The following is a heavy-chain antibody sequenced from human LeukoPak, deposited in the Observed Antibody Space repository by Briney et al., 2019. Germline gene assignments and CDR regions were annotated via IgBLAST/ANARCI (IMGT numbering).Heavy chain of an antibody. CDR1: GYTVTNYG. Sequence: ASVKVSCKASGYTVTNYGISWVRQAPGQGREWMGWISAYNGKTNYAQKVQGRVTMTTDTSTSTAYMELRSLRSDDTAVYYCARDHYGHYVSYFLHCGQGTLVIVSS. D-gene: IGHD4-17*01. V-gene: IGHV1-18*01. CDR3: ARDHYGHYVSYFLH. CDR2: ISAYNGKT. J-gene: IGHJ1*01.